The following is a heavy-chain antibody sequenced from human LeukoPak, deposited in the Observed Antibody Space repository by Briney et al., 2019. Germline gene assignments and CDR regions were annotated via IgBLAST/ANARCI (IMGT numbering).Heavy chain of an antibody. CDR3: AKSQQLVPRYFQH. V-gene: IGHV3-23*01. D-gene: IGHD6-13*01. CDR1: GFTFSSYA. J-gene: IGHJ1*01. Sequence: GGSLRLSCAASGFTFSSYAMSWVRQAPGKGLEWVSAISGSGGSTYYADSVKGRFTISRDNSKNTLYLQMNSLRAEDTAVYYRAKSQQLVPRYFQHWGQGTLVTVSS. CDR2: ISGSGGST.